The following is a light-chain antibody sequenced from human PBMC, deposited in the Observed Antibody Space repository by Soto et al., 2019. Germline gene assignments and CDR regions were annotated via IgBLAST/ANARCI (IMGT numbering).Light chain of an antibody. J-gene: IGKJ3*01. CDR3: QQSYGTPPFT. CDR2: GSS. V-gene: IGKV3-20*01. Sequence: EIVLTQSPGTLSLSPGDRATLSCKASQSIYISYLAWYQQKPGQAPRLLIYGSSSRATGIPDRFSGSGSGTDFTLTISRLEPEDFATYYCQQSYGTPPFTFGPGTRVDI. CDR1: QSIYISY.